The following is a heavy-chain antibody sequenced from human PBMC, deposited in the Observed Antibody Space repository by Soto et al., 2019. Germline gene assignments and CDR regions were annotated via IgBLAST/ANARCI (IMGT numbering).Heavy chain of an antibody. CDR1: GFTFSSYA. CDR2: ISYDGSNK. Sequence: GGSLRLSCAASGFTFSSYAMHWVRQAPGKGLEWVAVISYDGSNKYYADSVKGRFTISRDNSKNTLYLQMNSLRAEDTAVYYCASPISEIAVALDAFDIWGQGTMVTVSS. V-gene: IGHV3-30-3*01. CDR3: ASPISEIAVALDAFDI. J-gene: IGHJ3*02. D-gene: IGHD6-19*01.